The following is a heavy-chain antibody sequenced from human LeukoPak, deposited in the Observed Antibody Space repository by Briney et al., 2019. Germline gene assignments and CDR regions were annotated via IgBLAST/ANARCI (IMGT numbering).Heavy chain of an antibody. J-gene: IGHJ4*02. CDR2: IKPNSGGT. CDR1: GYTFPGYY. Sequence: ASVTVSCKASGYTFPGYYMHWVRQAPGQGLEWMGWIKPNSGGTNYAQKFQGRVTMTRDTSISTAYMELSRLRSDDTAVYYCAREHSSSSGKVFDYWGQGTLVTVSS. CDR3: AREHSSSSGKVFDY. D-gene: IGHD6-6*01. V-gene: IGHV1-2*02.